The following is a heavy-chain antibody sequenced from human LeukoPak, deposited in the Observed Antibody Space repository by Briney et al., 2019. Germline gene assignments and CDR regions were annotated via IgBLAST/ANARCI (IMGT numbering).Heavy chain of an antibody. CDR3: ARVGIAAAGTPRWYFDY. V-gene: IGHV1-2*02. Sequence: GASVKVSCKASGYTFTGFYMHWVRQAPGQGLEWMGWINPNSGGTNYAQKFQGRVTMIRDTSISTAYMELSRLRSDDTAVYYCARVGIAAAGTPRWYFDYWGQGTLVTVSS. CDR1: GYTFTGFY. CDR2: INPNSGGT. J-gene: IGHJ4*02. D-gene: IGHD6-13*01.